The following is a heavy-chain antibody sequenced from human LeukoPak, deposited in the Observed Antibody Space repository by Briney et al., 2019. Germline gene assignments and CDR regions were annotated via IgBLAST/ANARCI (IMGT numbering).Heavy chain of an antibody. Sequence: SETLSLTCAVYGGSFSGYYWSWIRQPPGKGLEWIGEINHSGSTNYNLSLKSRVTISVDTSKNQFSLKLSSVTAADTAVYYCATGVWFGELFNYWGQGTLVTVSS. CDR1: GGSFSGYY. CDR3: ATGVWFGELFNY. CDR2: INHSGST. V-gene: IGHV4-34*01. J-gene: IGHJ4*02. D-gene: IGHD3-10*01.